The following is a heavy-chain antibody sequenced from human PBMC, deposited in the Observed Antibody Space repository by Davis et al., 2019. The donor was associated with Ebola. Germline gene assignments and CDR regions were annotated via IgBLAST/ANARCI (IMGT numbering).Heavy chain of an antibody. J-gene: IGHJ6*04. D-gene: IGHD6-13*01. CDR1: GFTFSDYY. CDR3: ARRLQLAGYYYYGMDV. Sequence: GGSLRLSCAASGFTFSDYYMSWIRQAPGKGLEWVSYISSSGSTIYYADSVKGRFTISRDNAKNSLYLQMNSLRAEDTAVYYCARRLQLAGYYYYGMDVWGKGTTVTVSS. V-gene: IGHV3-11*01. CDR2: ISSSGSTI.